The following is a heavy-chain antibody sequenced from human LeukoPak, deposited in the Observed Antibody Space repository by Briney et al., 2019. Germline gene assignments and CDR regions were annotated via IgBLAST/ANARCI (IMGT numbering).Heavy chain of an antibody. CDR1: GFTFSSYG. Sequence: GGSLRLSCAASGFTFSSYGMHWVRQAPGKGLEWVAFIRYDGSDKYYADSVKGRSILSRDNSRNTLSLEMNSLRAEDTAVYYCAKDHVGTWSALDYWGQGTLVTVSS. CDR3: AKDHVGTWSALDY. D-gene: IGHD6-13*01. CDR2: IRYDGSDK. V-gene: IGHV3-30*02. J-gene: IGHJ4*02.